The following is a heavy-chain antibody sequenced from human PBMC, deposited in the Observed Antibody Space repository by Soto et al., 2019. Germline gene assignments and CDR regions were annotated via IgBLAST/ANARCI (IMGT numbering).Heavy chain of an antibody. CDR3: ARVDSSGSYFDY. CDR1: GGSLSSYY. V-gene: IGHV4-59*12. CDR2: IYYTGST. Sequence: QVQLQESGPGLVKPSETMSLTCTVSGGSLSSYYWSWILKPPGKCLEWIAYIYYTGSTNYNPSLKSRITLPAATSTNQFSLKMISVTAADTAMYYCARVDSSGSYFDYWGQGTLVTVSS. D-gene: IGHD3-22*01. J-gene: IGHJ4*02.